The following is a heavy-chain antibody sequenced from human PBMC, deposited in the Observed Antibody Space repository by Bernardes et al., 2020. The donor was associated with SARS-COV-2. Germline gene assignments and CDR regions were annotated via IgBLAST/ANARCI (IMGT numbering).Heavy chain of an antibody. V-gene: IGHV4-59*01. D-gene: IGHD3-10*01. CDR2: IYNSGST. J-gene: IGHJ6*02. Sequence: SETLSLTCTVSGGSIRSYYWSWIRQPPGQGLEWIGYIYNSGSTNYHPSLKSRVTISLDTSNNQFSLRLTSVIAADTAVYYCARGVQGVIITSPYYYGMDVWGQGTTVTVSS. CDR3: ARGVQGVIITSPYYYGMDV. CDR1: GGSIRSYY.